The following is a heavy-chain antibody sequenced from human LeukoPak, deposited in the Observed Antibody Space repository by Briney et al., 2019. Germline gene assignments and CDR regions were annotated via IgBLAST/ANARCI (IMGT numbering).Heavy chain of an antibody. J-gene: IGHJ6*02. Sequence: PSGTLSLTCTVSGGSISSSSYYWGWIRQPPGKGLEWIGSIYYSGSTYYNPSLKSRVTISVDTSKNQFSLKLSSVTAADTAVYYCATPRRIYGMDVWGQGTTVTVSS. CDR2: IYYSGST. CDR1: GGSISSSSYY. V-gene: IGHV4-39*01. CDR3: ATPRRIYGMDV.